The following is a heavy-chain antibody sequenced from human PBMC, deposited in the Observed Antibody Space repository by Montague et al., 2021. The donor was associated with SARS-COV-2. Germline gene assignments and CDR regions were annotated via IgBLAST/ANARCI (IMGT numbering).Heavy chain of an antibody. CDR3: ARDGSQYYYVSGIDY. D-gene: IGHD3-10*01. J-gene: IGHJ4*02. CDR1: GGSISIGRYY. Sequence: TLSLTCTVSGGSISIGRYYWNWIRQPAGKGLEWIGRIYTSGSTNYNPSLKSRVSISADTSNNQVSLSLSSVTAADTAVYYCARDGSQYYYVSGIDYWGQGILVTVSS. CDR2: IYTSGST. V-gene: IGHV4-61*02.